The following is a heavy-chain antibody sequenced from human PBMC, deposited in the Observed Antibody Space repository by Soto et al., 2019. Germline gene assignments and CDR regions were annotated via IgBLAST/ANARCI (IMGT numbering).Heavy chain of an antibody. J-gene: IGHJ4*02. CDR3: ARMGVSPAAPV. CDR1: GFSLSTSGVG. V-gene: IGHV2-5*01. CDR2: IYWSDEK. Sequence: SGPTLVNPTQTLTLTCTFSGFSLSTSGVGVGWIRQPPGKALEWLALIYWSDEKRYSPSLKSRLTITKDTSKPQVVLTMANMDPVDTATYFCARMGVSPAAPVWGQGALVTVSS. D-gene: IGHD2-2*01.